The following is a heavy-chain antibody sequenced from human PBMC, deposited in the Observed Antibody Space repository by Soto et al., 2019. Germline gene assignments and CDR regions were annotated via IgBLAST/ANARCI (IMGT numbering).Heavy chain of an antibody. V-gene: IGHV1-8*01. Sequence: QVQLVQFGAEVKKPGDSVNVSCKASGYTFTSYDINWVRQATGQGLEWMGWMNPNSGNTGYAQKFQGRVTMTRNTSISTAYMELSSLRSEDTAVYYCARGGKYCSSTSCSSYYYYGMDVWGQGTTVTVSS. CDR3: ARGGKYCSSTSCSSYYYYGMDV. D-gene: IGHD2-2*01. CDR2: MNPNSGNT. CDR1: GYTFTSYD. J-gene: IGHJ6*02.